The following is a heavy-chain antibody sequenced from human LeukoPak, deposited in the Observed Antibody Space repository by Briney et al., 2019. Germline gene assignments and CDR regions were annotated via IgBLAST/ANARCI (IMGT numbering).Heavy chain of an antibody. V-gene: IGHV4-30-2*01. CDR1: GGSISSGNYY. CDR2: IYHSGST. CDR3: ARGQCSSTGCYYYYYYMDV. Sequence: PSQTLSLTCSVSGGSISSGNYYWSWIRQPPGKGLEWIGYIYHSGSTFYNPSLKSRVTISVDRSKNQFSLKLSSVTAADTAVYYCARGQCSSTGCYYYYYYMDVWGKGTTVTVSS. J-gene: IGHJ6*03. D-gene: IGHD2-2*01.